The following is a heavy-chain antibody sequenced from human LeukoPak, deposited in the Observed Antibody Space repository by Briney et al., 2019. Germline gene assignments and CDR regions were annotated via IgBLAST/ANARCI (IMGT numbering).Heavy chain of an antibody. V-gene: IGHV4-34*01. Sequence: SETLSRTCAVYGGSFSGYYWSWIRQPPGKGLEWIGEINHSGSTNYNPSLKSRVTISVDTSKNQFSLKLSSVTAADTAVYYCARPSRRLGATYCSGGSCYSFPFDYWGQGTLVTVSS. J-gene: IGHJ4*02. D-gene: IGHD2-15*01. CDR3: ARPSRRLGATYCSGGSCYSFPFDY. CDR1: GGSFSGYY. CDR2: INHSGST.